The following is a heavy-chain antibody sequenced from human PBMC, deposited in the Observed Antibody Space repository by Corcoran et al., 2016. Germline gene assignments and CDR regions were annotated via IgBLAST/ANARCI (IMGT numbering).Heavy chain of an antibody. J-gene: IGHJ5*02. CDR3: ARGGLNIAAAPGWFDP. CDR1: GFTFSSYG. V-gene: IGHV3-33*01. CDR2: IWYDGSNK. Sequence: QVQLVESGGGVVQPGRSLRLSCAASGFTFSSYGMHWVRQAPGKGLEWVAVIWYDGSNKYYADSVKGRFTISRDNSKNTLYLQMNSLRAEDTAVYYCARGGLNIAAAPGWFDPWGQGTLVTVSS. D-gene: IGHD6-13*01.